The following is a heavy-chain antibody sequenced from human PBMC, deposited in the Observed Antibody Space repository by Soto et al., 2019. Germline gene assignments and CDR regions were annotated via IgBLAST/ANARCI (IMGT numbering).Heavy chain of an antibody. V-gene: IGHV3-23*01. CDR3: AKVEDEGTGYNYYYYYMDV. CDR1: GFTFSSYA. J-gene: IGHJ6*03. CDR2: ISGSGGST. D-gene: IGHD3-9*01. Sequence: GGSLRLSCAASGFTFSSYAMSWVRQAPGKGLEWVSAISGSGGSTYYADSVKGRFTISRDNSKNTLYLQMNSLRAEDTAVYYCAKVEDEGTGYNYYYYYMDVWGKGTTVTVSS.